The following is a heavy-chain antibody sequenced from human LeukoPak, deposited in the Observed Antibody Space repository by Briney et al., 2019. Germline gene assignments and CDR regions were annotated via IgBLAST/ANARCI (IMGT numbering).Heavy chain of an antibody. CDR2: ISWNSGSI. CDR3: AREPGVAARPLMHSDY. D-gene: IGHD6-6*01. CDR1: GFTFDDYA. V-gene: IGHV3-9*01. J-gene: IGHJ4*02. Sequence: GGSLRLSYAASGFTFDDYAMHWVRQAPGKGLEWVSGISWNSGSIGYADSVKGRFTISRDNAKNSLYLQMNSLRAEDTALYYCAREPGVAARPLMHSDYWGQGTLVTVSS.